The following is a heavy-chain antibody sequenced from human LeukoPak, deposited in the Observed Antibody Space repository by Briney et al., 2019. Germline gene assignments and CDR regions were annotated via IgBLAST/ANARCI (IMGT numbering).Heavy chain of an antibody. CDR3: ARPGYSSGWPPDAFDI. V-gene: IGHV3-30*04. Sequence: TGGSLRLSCAASGFTFSSYAMHWVRQAPGKGLEWVAVISYDGSNKYYADSVKGRFTISRDNSKNTLYLQMNSLRAEDTAVYCCARPGYSSGWPPDAFDIWGQGTMVTVSS. CDR1: GFTFSSYA. J-gene: IGHJ3*02. D-gene: IGHD6-19*01. CDR2: ISYDGSNK.